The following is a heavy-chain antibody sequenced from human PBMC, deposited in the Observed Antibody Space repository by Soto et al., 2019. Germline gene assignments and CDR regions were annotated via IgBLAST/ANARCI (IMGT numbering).Heavy chain of an antibody. Sequence: EVQLVESGGGLVQPGGSLRLSCAASGFSFSRYAMNWVRQAPGKGLEWVSYINPDSGTIYYADSVKGRFTISRDNANNLLSLQMNSLRAEVTAVYYCARDRGYTGYDFAYWGQGTLVTVSS. J-gene: IGHJ4*02. CDR1: GFSFSRYA. CDR2: INPDSGTI. V-gene: IGHV3-48*01. D-gene: IGHD5-12*01. CDR3: ARDRGYTGYDFAY.